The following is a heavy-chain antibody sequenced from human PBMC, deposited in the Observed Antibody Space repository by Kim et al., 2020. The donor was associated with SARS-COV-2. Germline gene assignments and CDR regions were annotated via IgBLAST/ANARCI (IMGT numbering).Heavy chain of an antibody. CDR3: ARSLRNDAFDI. D-gene: IGHD4-17*01. V-gene: IGHV4-59*13. J-gene: IGHJ3*02. Sequence: SETLSLTCTVSGGSISSYYWSWIRQPPGKGLEWIGYIYYSGSTNYNPSLKSRVTISVDTSKNQFSLKLSSVTAADTAVYYCARSLRNDAFDIWGQGTMVTVSS. CDR1: GGSISSYY. CDR2: IYYSGST.